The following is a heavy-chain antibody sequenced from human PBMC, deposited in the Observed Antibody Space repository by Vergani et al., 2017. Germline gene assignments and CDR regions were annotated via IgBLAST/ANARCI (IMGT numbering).Heavy chain of an antibody. Sequence: QVQLVQSGAEVKKPGASVKVSCKALGYTFTGYYMHWLRQAPGQGLEWMGWINPNSGGTNYAQKFQGRVTMTRDTSISTAYMELSRLRSDDTAVYYCARSPGIGSSWYCADYWGQGTLVTVSS. J-gene: IGHJ4*02. CDR3: ARSPGIGSSWYCADY. CDR1: GYTFTGYY. CDR2: INPNSGGT. D-gene: IGHD6-13*01. V-gene: IGHV1-2*02.